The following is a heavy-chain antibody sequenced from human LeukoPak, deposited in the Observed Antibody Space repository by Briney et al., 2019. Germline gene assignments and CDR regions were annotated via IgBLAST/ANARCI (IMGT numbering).Heavy chain of an antibody. CDR1: DDTIRSYY. CDR3: ARLGSYSDH. D-gene: IGHD1-26*01. CDR2: IHSSGST. Sequence: SETLSLTCSVSDDTIRSYYWSWIRQPPGKGLEWIGYIHSSGSTHYNPSLRGRVTTSLDTSKNRFSLKLTSVTAADTAVYYCARLGSYSDHWGQGTLVTVSS. J-gene: IGHJ4*02. V-gene: IGHV4-4*09.